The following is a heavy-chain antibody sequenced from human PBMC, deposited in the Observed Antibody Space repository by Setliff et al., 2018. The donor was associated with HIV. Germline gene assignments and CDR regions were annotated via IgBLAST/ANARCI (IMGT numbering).Heavy chain of an antibody. V-gene: IGHV4-34*01. D-gene: IGHD6-19*01. Sequence: ASETLSLTCAVHGESFSDYYWAWIRQPPGKGLEWIGEVHQSGNTRYNPPLKSRVTISVDSSKNQFSLRVKSVSAADTAVYYCARSHNSGWRHFDFWGQGALVTV. J-gene: IGHJ4*02. CDR2: VHQSGNT. CDR1: GESFSDYY. CDR3: ARSHNSGWRHFDF.